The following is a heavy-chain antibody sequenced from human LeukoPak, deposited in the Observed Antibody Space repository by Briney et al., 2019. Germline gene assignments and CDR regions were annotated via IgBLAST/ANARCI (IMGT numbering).Heavy chain of an antibody. V-gene: IGHV3-7*01. J-gene: IGHJ4*02. CDR1: GFTFSGCW. D-gene: IGHD3-22*01. Sequence: GGSLRLSCAASGFTFSGCWMNWVRQAPGKGLEWVANIKQDGSDKYYVDSVKGRFTISRDSAKNSLYLQMNSLRAEDTAVYYCARTYYYDGSGYYPDYWGQGTLVTVSS. CDR3: ARTYYYDGSGYYPDY. CDR2: IKQDGSDK.